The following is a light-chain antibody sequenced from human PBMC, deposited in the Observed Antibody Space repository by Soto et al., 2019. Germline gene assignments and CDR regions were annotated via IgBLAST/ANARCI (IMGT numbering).Light chain of an antibody. V-gene: IGKV3-15*01. CDR2: GAF. CDR3: QQYNDWPLT. J-gene: IGKJ1*01. Sequence: EIVMTQSPVTLALSPGERVTLSCRASQSVSSNLAWYQQKPGQAPSLLIYGAFTRATGIPARFSGTGSGTEFTLTISSLQSEDFALYYCQQYNDWPLTFGQGTKVDIK. CDR1: QSVSSN.